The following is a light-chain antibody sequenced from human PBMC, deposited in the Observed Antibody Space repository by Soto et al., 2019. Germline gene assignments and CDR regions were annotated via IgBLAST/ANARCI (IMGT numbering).Light chain of an antibody. Sequence: VLTQCPGTLSLSTGARATLSYRPSQSVTTHLAWYQQKPGQAPRLSIHGASSRATGVPDRITGSGSGTDFTLSISRLEPGDFAVYYCQQRSSWPRLTFGQGTRLEIK. J-gene: IGKJ5*01. CDR3: QQRSSWPRLT. CDR2: GAS. V-gene: IGKV3-11*01. CDR1: QSVTTH.